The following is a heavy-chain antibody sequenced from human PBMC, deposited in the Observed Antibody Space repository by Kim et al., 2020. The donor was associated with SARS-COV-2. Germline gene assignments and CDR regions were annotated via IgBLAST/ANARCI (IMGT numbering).Heavy chain of an antibody. Sequence: GGSLRLSCAASGFTFSSYGMHWVRQAPGKGLEWVAVISYDGSNKYYADSVKGRFTISRDNSKNTLYLQMNSLRAEDTAVYYCAKDFESKVTFSPSCFDYWGEGALVTVSS. CDR1: GFTFSSYG. D-gene: IGHD3-16*01. CDR3: AKDFESKVTFSPSCFDY. J-gene: IGHJ4*02. CDR2: ISYDGSNK. V-gene: IGHV3-30*18.